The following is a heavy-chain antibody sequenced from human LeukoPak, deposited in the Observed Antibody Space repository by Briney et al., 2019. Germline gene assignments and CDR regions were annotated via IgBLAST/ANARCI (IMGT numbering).Heavy chain of an antibody. V-gene: IGHV4-61*02. CDR2: IYTSGST. CDR1: GGSNSSGSYY. Sequence: SETLSLTCTVSGGSNSSGSYYWSWIRQPAGKGLEWIGRIYTSGSTNYNPSLKSRVTISVDTSKNQFSLKLSSVTAADTAVYYCARERAYYDFWSGYYSPYYYFMDVWGKGTTVTVSS. CDR3: ARERAYYDFWSGYYSPYYYFMDV. D-gene: IGHD3-3*01. J-gene: IGHJ6*03.